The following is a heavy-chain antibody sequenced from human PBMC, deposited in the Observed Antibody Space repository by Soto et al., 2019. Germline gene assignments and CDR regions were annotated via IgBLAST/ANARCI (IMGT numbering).Heavy chain of an antibody. V-gene: IGHV1-8*01. J-gene: IGHJ5*02. Sequence: SVKVSCKASGYSFTNNDVTWVRQATGQGLEWMGWMNPGSGDTGYAQKFQGRVTMTRDISIATAYMEQSSLRSDDTAIYYCARMATFGSLNWFDPWGQGTLVTVSS. D-gene: IGHD3-16*01. CDR1: GYSFTNND. CDR3: ARMATFGSLNWFDP. CDR2: MNPGSGDT.